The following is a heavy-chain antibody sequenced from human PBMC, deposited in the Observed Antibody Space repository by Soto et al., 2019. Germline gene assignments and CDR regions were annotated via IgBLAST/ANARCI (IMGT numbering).Heavy chain of an antibody. V-gene: IGHV1-69*13. CDR2: IIPIFGTA. CDR3: ARGSSGYSRTVAYYHYTMDV. Sequence: GASVKVSCKASGGTFSSYAISWVRQAPGQGLEWMGGIIPIFGTANYAQKFQGRVTITADESTSTAYMELSSLRSEDTAVYYCARGSSGYSRTVAYYHYTMDVWGKGTTVTVSS. D-gene: IGHD3-22*01. J-gene: IGHJ6*03. CDR1: GGTFSSYA.